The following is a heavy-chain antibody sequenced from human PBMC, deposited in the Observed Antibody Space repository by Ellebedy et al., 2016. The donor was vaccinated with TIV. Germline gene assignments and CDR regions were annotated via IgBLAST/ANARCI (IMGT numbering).Heavy chain of an antibody. V-gene: IGHV4-4*07. J-gene: IGHJ4*02. CDR1: GGSITSYY. CDR3: ARGGGYCFGGSCVDY. CDR2: IYSSGST. D-gene: IGHD2-15*01. Sequence: PGGSLRLSCTVSGGSITSYYWSWIRQSAEKGLEWIGRIYSSGSTNYNPSLKSRVTMSLDTSKNQFSLSLESMTAADTAVYYCARGGGYCFGGSCVDYWGQGIRVTVSS.